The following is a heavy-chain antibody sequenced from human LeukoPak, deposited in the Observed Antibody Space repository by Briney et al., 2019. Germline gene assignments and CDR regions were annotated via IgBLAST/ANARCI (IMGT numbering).Heavy chain of an antibody. V-gene: IGHV3-48*03. D-gene: IGHD3-22*01. J-gene: IGHJ4*02. CDR3: ARGRPYYYDSSGYNDY. CDR1: GFTFSSYE. CDR2: ISSSGSTI. Sequence: GGSLRLSCAASGFTFSSYEMNWVRQAPGKGLEWVSYISSSGSTIYYADSVKGRFTISRDNAKNSLYLQMNSLRAEDTAVYYCARGRPYYYDSSGYNDYWGQGTLVTASS.